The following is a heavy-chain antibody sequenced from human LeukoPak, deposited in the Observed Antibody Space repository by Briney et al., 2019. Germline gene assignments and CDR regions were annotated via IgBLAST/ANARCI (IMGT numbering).Heavy chain of an antibody. Sequence: GGSLRLSCAASGFTFSSYGMHWVRQAPGKGLEWVAVISYDGSNTYYADSVKGRFTISRDNSKNTLYLQMNSLRPEDTAVYYCAKATGSWDFYYYMDVWGKGTTVTVSS. CDR1: GFTFSSYG. CDR2: ISYDGSNT. V-gene: IGHV3-30*18. CDR3: AKATGSWDFYYYMDV. J-gene: IGHJ6*03. D-gene: IGHD2-8*02.